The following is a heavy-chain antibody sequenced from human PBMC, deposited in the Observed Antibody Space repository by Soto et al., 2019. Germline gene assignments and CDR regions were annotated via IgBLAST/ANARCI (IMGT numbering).Heavy chain of an antibody. CDR1: GFSFSSYA. V-gene: IGHV3-23*01. CDR2: ISARGGSS. J-gene: IGHJ4*02. Sequence: DVQLLESGGGLVQPGGSLRLSCAASGFSFSSYAMVWVRQAPGKGLEWVAVISARGGSSYFADSVKGRFTLSRDNSKNVLSLEMNSLRAKDTAIYFCAKGSIEYSASVDNWCQGTLVVVSS. CDR3: AKGSIEYSASVDN. D-gene: IGHD5-12*01.